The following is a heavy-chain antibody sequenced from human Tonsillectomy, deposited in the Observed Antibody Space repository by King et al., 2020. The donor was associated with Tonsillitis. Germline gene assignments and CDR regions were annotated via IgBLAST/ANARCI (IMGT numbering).Heavy chain of an antibody. CDR2: ISASNDNT. J-gene: IGHJ4*02. CDR3: ARDRLYGPGVFDY. Sequence: VQLVQSGAEMKKPGASVKVSCKASGYIFRNYGISWVRQAPGQGLEWMGWISASNDNTKYAQKFQGRVTMTRDTSTGTAYMDLRSLRSDDTAVYYCARDRLYGPGVFDYWGQGTLVTVSS. CDR1: GYIFRNYG. V-gene: IGHV1-18*01. D-gene: IGHD3-10*01.